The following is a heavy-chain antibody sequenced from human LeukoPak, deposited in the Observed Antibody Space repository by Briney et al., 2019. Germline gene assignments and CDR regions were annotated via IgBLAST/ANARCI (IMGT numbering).Heavy chain of an antibody. V-gene: IGHV1-46*01. Sequence: GASVKVSCKASGLPFTTFNFYWVRQAPGQGLEWMGIVNPSDGATSYAQKFRGRVAMTRDMSTATVYLELKSLRSDDTALYYCARDRGRTYDFDYWGQGTLVTVSS. J-gene: IGHJ4*02. CDR2: VNPSDGAT. CDR3: ARDRGRTYDFDY. D-gene: IGHD1-1*01. CDR1: GLPFTTFN.